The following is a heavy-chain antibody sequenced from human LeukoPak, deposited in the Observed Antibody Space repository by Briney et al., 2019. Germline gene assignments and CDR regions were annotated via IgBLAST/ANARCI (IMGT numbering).Heavy chain of an antibody. CDR2: INHSGST. J-gene: IGHJ5*02. CDR3: ARSYNWNYVWFDP. D-gene: IGHD1-7*01. CDR1: GGSFSGYY. V-gene: IGHV4-34*01. Sequence: SETLSLTCAVYGGSFSGYYWSWIRQPPGKGLEWIGEINHSGSTNYNPSLKSRVSISVDTSKNQFSLKLSSVTAADTAVYYCARSYNWNYVWFDPWGQGTLVTVSS.